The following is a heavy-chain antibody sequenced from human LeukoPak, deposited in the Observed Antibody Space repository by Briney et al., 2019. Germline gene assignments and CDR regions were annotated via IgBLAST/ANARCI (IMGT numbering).Heavy chain of an antibody. V-gene: IGHV1-2*02. Sequence: ASVKVSCKASGYTFTGYYMHWVRQAPGQGLEWMGWINSNSGGTNYAQKFQGRVTMTRDTSISTAYMELSRLRSDDTAVYYCARVSGYCSSTSCYQGWFDPWGQGTLVTVSS. D-gene: IGHD2-2*01. CDR3: ARVSGYCSSTSCYQGWFDP. J-gene: IGHJ5*02. CDR2: INSNSGGT. CDR1: GYTFTGYY.